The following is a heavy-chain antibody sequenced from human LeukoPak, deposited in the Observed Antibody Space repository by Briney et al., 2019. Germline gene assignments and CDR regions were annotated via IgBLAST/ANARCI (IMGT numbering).Heavy chain of an antibody. Sequence: SETLSLTCTVSGRSISSYYWSWIRQPPGKGLEWIGYIYYSGSTNYNPSLKSRVTISVDTSKNQFSLKLSSVTAADTAVYYCARDLNYDSSGYLPDYYGMDVWGQGTTVTVSS. D-gene: IGHD3-22*01. CDR2: IYYSGST. V-gene: IGHV4-59*01. CDR3: ARDLNYDSSGYLPDYYGMDV. J-gene: IGHJ6*02. CDR1: GRSISSYY.